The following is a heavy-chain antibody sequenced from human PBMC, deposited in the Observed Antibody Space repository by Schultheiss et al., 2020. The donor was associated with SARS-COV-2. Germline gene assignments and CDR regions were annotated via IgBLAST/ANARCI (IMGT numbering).Heavy chain of an antibody. CDR2: ISYDGSNK. CDR1: GFTFSTHW. Sequence: GGSLRLSCAASGFTFSTHWMHWVRQVPGKGLEWVAVISYDGSNKYYADSVKGRFTISRDNSKNTLYLQMNSLRAEDTAVYYCATLDIVVVPAARYYYMDVWGKGTTVTVSS. CDR3: ATLDIVVVPAARYYYMDV. V-gene: IGHV3-30*03. D-gene: IGHD2-2*01. J-gene: IGHJ6*03.